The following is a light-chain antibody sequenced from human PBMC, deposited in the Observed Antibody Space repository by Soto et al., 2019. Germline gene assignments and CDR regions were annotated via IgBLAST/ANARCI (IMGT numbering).Light chain of an antibody. CDR3: QQYNNWPPFT. J-gene: IGKJ3*01. CDR2: GAS. V-gene: IGKV3-15*01. Sequence: EIVMTQSPATLSLSPGERATLSCRASQSVSSNLAWYQQKTGQAPRLLIYGASTRATGIPARFSGSGSWTKFTLTISSRQSEDFAVYYCQQYNNWPPFTFGPGTKVDIK. CDR1: QSVSSN.